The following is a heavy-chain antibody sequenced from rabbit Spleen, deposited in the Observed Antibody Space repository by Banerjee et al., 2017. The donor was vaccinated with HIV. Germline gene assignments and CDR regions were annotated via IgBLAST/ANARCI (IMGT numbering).Heavy chain of an antibody. J-gene: IGHJ6*01. CDR1: GFSFTNRDW. Sequence: QQQLVESGGGLVKPGASLTLTCKASGFSFTNRDWMCWVRQAPGKGLEWIACIWGGANGATYYASWAKGRFTISKASSTTVTLQMTSLTAADTATYFCVRGYDDYGDYTRLDLWGPGTLVTVS. D-gene: IGHD2-1*01. V-gene: IGHV1S45*01. CDR3: VRGYDDYGDYTRLDL. CDR2: IWGGANGAT.